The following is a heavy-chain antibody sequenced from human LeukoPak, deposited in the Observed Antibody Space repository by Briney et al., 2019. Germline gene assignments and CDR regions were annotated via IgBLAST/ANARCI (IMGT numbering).Heavy chain of an antibody. Sequence: GGSLRLSCAASGFTFSSYAMSWVRQAPGKGLQWVSTITGTTHYADSVKGRFTISRDNSKNTLYLQMNSLRAEDTAVYYCARGLVGAYFDYWGQGTLVTVSS. D-gene: IGHD1-26*01. CDR2: ITGTT. J-gene: IGHJ4*01. CDR1: GFTFSSYA. CDR3: ARGLVGAYFDY. V-gene: IGHV3-23*01.